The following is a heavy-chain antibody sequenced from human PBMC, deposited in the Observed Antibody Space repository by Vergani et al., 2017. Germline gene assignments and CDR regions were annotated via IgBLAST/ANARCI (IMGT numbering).Heavy chain of an antibody. D-gene: IGHD2-15*01. CDR3: ARGPSVVQGHYIYYYSYFMDV. CDR2: IYLGGTT. CDR1: GDSMNNYY. V-gene: IGHV4-59*01. J-gene: IGHJ6*03. Sequence: QVHLQEAGPGLVKPAETLSLTCTVSGDSMNNYYWNWIRQTPGKGLEWIGYIYLGGTTTYNPSLESPVSLSADTSKIPFSLQLPSVTAADTAVYYCARGPSVVQGHYIYYYSYFMDVWGKGTTVTVAS.